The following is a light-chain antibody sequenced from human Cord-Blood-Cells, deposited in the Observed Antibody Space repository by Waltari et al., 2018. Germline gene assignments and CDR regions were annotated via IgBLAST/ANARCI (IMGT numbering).Light chain of an antibody. CDR3: QQYGSAPPWT. V-gene: IGKV3-20*01. CDR2: GAS. J-gene: IGKJ1*01. Sequence: EIVLTQSPGTLSLSPGERATLSCRASQSVSSSYLAWYQQKPGQEPRLLIYGASSRATAIPDRFSGIWSGTDFTLTISRLGPEDFAVYYCQQYGSAPPWTFGQGTKVEIK. CDR1: QSVSSSY.